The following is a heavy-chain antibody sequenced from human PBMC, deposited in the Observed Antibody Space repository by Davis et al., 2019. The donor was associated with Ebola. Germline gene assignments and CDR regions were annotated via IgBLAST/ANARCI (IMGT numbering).Heavy chain of an antibody. CDR1: RGTFSRYA. J-gene: IGHJ4*02. CDR3: AGDEDIVVVPAAISFDY. V-gene: IGHV1-69*04. D-gene: IGHD2-2*02. Sequence: SVTVSCKASRGTFSRYAISWVRQAPGQGLEWMGRIIPILGIANYAQKFQGRVTITADKSTSTAYMELSSLRSEDTAVYYCAGDEDIVVVPAAISFDYWGQGTLVTVSS. CDR2: IIPILGIA.